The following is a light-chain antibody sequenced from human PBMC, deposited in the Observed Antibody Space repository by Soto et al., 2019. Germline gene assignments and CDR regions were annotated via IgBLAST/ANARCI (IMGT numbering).Light chain of an antibody. J-gene: IGKJ4*01. CDR3: QQYNDWPPLT. V-gene: IGKV3-15*01. CDR2: GAS. CDR1: QSIINN. Sequence: EIVMTQSPDTLSVSPGERATLSCRASQSIINNLAWYQQKPGQAPRLLIYGASIRATGFPARFSGSGSGTEFTRGVGGGEGEDVGGYYCQQYNDWPPLTFGGGTKVEIK.